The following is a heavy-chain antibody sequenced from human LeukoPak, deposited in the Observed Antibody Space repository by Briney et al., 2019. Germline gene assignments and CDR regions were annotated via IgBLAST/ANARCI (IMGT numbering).Heavy chain of an antibody. CDR1: GGSISSYY. CDR3: ARGPPNWGYDY. J-gene: IGHJ4*02. V-gene: IGHV4-59*01. D-gene: IGHD7-27*01. CDR2: IYYSGST. Sequence: SASLSRTCTVSGGSISSYYWSWIRQPPGKGLEWIGYIYYSGSTNYNPSLKSRVTISVDTSKNQFSLKLSSVTAADTAVYYCARGPPNWGYDYWGPGTLVTVSS.